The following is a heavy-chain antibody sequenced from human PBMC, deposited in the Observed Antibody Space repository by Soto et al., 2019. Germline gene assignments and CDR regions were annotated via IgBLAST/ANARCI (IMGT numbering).Heavy chain of an antibody. CDR3: AKLPVTILGLSVAHDAFAF. D-gene: IGHD2-2*01. CDR2: ISHDGRNK. CDR1: GFIFSNYA. J-gene: IGHJ3*01. Sequence: QVQLVESGGGVVQPGKSVRLSCAASGFIFSNYAMHWVRQAPGKGLEWVADISHDGRNKYHADSVGGRFTISRDNSKNTLYLQMDSLTAEDTALYYCAKLPVTILGLSVAHDAFAFWGQGTTVTVSS. V-gene: IGHV3-30*18.